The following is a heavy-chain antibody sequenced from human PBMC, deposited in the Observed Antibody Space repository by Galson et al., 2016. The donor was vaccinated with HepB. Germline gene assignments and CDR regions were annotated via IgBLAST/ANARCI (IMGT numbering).Heavy chain of an antibody. CDR1: GGSISGYY. CDR3: VRSAIIPSAKGNYYAMDV. J-gene: IGHJ6*02. Sequence: SLTCTVSGGSISGYYWSWIRQPPGKGLEWIGYIYNNGSTNYNPSLKSRVTISVDTSKNKFSLNLASVTAADTAMYYSVRSAIIPSAKGNYYAMDVWGQGTPVTVSS. V-gene: IGHV4-59*01. D-gene: IGHD2-2*01. CDR2: IYNNGST.